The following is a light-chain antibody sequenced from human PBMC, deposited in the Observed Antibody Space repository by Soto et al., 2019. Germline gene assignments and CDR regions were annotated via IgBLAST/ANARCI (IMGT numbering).Light chain of an antibody. J-gene: IGLJ1*01. CDR3: CSYAGSSTYV. V-gene: IGLV2-23*01. CDR2: EGS. Sequence: QSALTQPASVSGSPGQSITISCTGTSSDVGSYNLVSWYQQHPGKAPKLMIYEGSKRPSGVSNRFXXXXSGNTASLTISGLQAEDEADYSCCSYAGSSTYVFGTGTKVTVL. CDR1: SSDVGSYNL.